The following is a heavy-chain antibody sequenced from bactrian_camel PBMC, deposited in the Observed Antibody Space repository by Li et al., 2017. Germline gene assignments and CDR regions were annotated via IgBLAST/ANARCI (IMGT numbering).Heavy chain of an antibody. V-gene: IGHV3S1*01. D-gene: IGHD3*01. CDR3: ATALQSGGYGQYEYHV. Sequence: VQLVESGGGSVQAGGSLRLACAASGYTYKTNCMGWFRQAPGKGLERVSRIHSASDSTYYADFVKGRFTISRDNAKNTLYLQLSSLKSEDTALYYCATALQSGGYGQYEYHVWGQGTQVTVS. J-gene: IGHJ4*01. CDR2: IHSASDST. CDR1: GYTYKTNC.